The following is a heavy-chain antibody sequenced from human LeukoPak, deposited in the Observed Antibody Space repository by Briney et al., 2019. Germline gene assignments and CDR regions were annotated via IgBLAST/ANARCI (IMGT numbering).Heavy chain of an antibody. V-gene: IGHV3-66*01. CDR3: ARVNGGYYLDY. J-gene: IGHJ4*02. CDR1: GFTVSSNY. CDR2: IYSGGST. Sequence: PGGSLRLSCAASGFTVSSNYMSWVRQAPGKGLEWVSVIYSGGSTYYADSVKGRFTISRDNSKNTLYLQMNSLRAEDTAVYYCARVNGGYYLDYWGQGALVTVSS. D-gene: IGHD3-3*01.